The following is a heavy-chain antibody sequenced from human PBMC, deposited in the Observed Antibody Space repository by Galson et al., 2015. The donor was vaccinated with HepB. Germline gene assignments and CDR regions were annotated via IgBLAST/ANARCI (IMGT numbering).Heavy chain of an antibody. D-gene: IGHD1-26*01. J-gene: IGHJ4*02. V-gene: IGHV3-48*01. CDR1: GFTFSSYT. Sequence: SLRLSCAASGFTFSSYTMNWVRQAPGKGLEWISYIRTTSDNKFSAVSVNGRFIISRDNAKNLLYLQMNSLRAEDTAVYYCTRIALSGSYWYFDYWGQGSLVTVSS. CDR2: IRTTSDNK. CDR3: TRIALSGSYWYFDY.